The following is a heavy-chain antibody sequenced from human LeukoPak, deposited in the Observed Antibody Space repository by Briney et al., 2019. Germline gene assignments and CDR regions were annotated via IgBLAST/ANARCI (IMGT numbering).Heavy chain of an antibody. V-gene: IGHV4-4*09. D-gene: IGHD4-17*01. CDR3: ARHYLSGDSSWVS. CDR2: THTNGRT. Sequence: SETLSLTCTVSGGTINSHYWSWIRQPPGEGLEWIAYTHTNGRTKYNPSLKSRVTISLDTSKNQVSLKLYSVTAADTAVYFCARHYLSGDSSWVSWGPGNLVIVSS. CDR1: GGTINSHY. J-gene: IGHJ5*02.